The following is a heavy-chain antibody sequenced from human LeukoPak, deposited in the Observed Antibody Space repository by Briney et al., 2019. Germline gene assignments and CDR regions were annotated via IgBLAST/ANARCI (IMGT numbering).Heavy chain of an antibody. J-gene: IGHJ5*02. Sequence: GGSLRLSCAASGFSFSNYWMSWVRQTPGKGLEWVANIKQDGSEKNYVDSVKGRFTISRDNAKNSLYLQMNSLRADDTAVYYCARERGSGSYHPFDPWGQGTLATVSS. V-gene: IGHV3-7*01. D-gene: IGHD3-10*01. CDR1: GFSFSNYW. CDR3: ARERGSGSYHPFDP. CDR2: IKQDGSEK.